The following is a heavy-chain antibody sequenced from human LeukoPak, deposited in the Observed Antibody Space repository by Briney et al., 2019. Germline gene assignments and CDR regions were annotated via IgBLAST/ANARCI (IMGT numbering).Heavy chain of an antibody. J-gene: IGHJ3*02. V-gene: IGHV4-34*01. CDR3: ARGRAGYVKRRRENAFDI. D-gene: IGHD3-16*01. Sequence: PSETLSLTCAVYGGSFSGYYWSWIRQPPGKGLEWIGEINHSGSTNYNPSHKSRVTISVDTSKNQFSLKLSSVTAADTAVYYCARGRAGYVKRRRENAFDIWGQGTMVTVSS. CDR2: INHSGST. CDR1: GGSFSGYY.